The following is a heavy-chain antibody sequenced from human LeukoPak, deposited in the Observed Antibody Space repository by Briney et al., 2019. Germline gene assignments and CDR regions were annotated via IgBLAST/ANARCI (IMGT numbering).Heavy chain of an antibody. Sequence: PSETLSLTCTVSGGSISSSSSYYWGWIRQPPGKGLEWIGSINYSGSTYYNPSLKSRVTISVDTSKNQFALRLSSVTAADTAVYYCARRGLRGSSSSGAFAICGERTMVTVSS. J-gene: IGHJ3*02. V-gene: IGHV4-39*01. CDR2: INYSGST. CDR3: ARRGLRGSSSSGAFAI. CDR1: GGSISSSSSYY. D-gene: IGHD3-16*01.